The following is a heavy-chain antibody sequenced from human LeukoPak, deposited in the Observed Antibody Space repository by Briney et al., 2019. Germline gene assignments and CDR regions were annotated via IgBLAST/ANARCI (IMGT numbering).Heavy chain of an antibody. D-gene: IGHD6-13*01. CDR3: ARGPYSTSWYLEIDY. V-gene: IGHV3-21*01. CDR2: ISSSRSYI. CDR1: GFTFSGYS. J-gene: IGHJ4*02. Sequence: PEGSLRLSCAASGFTFSGYSMNWVRQGPGKGLEWVASISSSRSYIYYADSLKGRFTISRDNAKNSLYLEMNSLRAEDTAVYYCARGPYSTSWYLEIDYWGQGTLVTVSS.